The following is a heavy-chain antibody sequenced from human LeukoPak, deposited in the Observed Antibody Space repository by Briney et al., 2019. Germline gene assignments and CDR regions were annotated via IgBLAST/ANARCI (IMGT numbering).Heavy chain of an antibody. CDR1: GFTFSDYA. V-gene: IGHV3-21*01. D-gene: IGHD2-2*01. J-gene: IGHJ6*02. CDR3: ARIFRYQLVDYYALDV. Sequence: GGSLRLSCAASGFTFSDYAMDWVRQAPGKGLEWVSAISSRSTYIYYADSVKGRFTISRDDAKNSVSLQMNSLRAEDTAVYYCARIFRYQLVDYYALDVWGQGTTVTVSS. CDR2: ISSRSTYI.